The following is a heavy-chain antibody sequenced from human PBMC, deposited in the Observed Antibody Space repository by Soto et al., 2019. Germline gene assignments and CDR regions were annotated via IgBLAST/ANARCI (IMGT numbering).Heavy chain of an antibody. Sequence: GGSLRLSCAASGFTFSSYNMNWVRQAPGKGLEWVSAIGVSHSHIYYADSVKGRFTISRDDAKNSLYLQMNSLRAEDTAVYYCATLGGYTFGPADFDYWGPGTLVTAPQ. CDR3: ATLGGYTFGPADFDY. D-gene: IGHD5-18*01. CDR1: GFTFSSYN. V-gene: IGHV3-21*01. CDR2: IGVSHSHI. J-gene: IGHJ4*02.